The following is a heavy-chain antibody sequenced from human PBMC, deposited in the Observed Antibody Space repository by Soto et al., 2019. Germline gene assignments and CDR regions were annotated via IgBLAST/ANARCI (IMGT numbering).Heavy chain of an antibody. CDR3: ASVFNCDYWNGYSSQGYFNN. J-gene: IGHJ4*02. D-gene: IGHD3-3*01. CDR2: IFHSACT. V-gene: IGHV4-61*08. CDR1: RESVDGRAFY. Sequence: SETLSPTCPLSRESVDGRAFYRIWIRQSPGKGLKRLGYIFHSACTKYNPSLKRRATISVDPSTNQFTLKMPTMTSEDTAVKYCASVFNCDYWNGYSSQGYFNNWGQGTKVTVS.